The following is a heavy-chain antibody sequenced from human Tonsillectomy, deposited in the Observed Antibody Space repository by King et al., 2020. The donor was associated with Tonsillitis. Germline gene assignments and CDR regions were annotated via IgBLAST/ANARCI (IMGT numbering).Heavy chain of an antibody. J-gene: IGHJ4*02. CDR3: AREKGMAKLRGFDY. V-gene: IGHV4-34*01. CDR2: INHRGST. CDR1: GGSFSGYY. Sequence: VQLQQWGAGLLKPSETLSLTCAVYGGSFSGYYWSWVRQSPGKGLECMGEINHRGSTNYNPSLKSRVTISVDTSKNQFSLKLSSVTAADTAVYYCAREKGMAKLRGFDYWGQGTLVTVSS. D-gene: IGHD5-24*01.